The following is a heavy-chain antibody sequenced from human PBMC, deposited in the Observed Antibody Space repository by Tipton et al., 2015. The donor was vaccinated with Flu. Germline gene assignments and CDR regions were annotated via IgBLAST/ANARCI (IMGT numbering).Heavy chain of an antibody. Sequence: TLSLTCSVSGGSIRNYYWSWIRQPPGKGLEWIGEINHRGNTNYNPSLKSRVTISVDTSKNQFSLKLNSVTAADTAVYYCARVPLGVPVFDYWGQGTLVTVSS. J-gene: IGHJ4*02. CDR2: INHRGNT. V-gene: IGHV4-34*01. CDR1: GGSIRNYY. CDR3: ARVPLGVPVFDY. D-gene: IGHD3-3*02.